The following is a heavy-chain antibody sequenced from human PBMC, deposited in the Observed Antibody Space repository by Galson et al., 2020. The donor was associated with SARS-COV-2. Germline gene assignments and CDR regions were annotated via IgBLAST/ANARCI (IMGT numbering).Heavy chain of an antibody. Sequence: ASVKVSCAASGFIFSSYSMNWVRQAPGKGLEWVSSISSSSSYIYYADSVKGRFTISRDNAKNSLYLQMNSLRAEDTAVYYCASDRPLRYYSSGWYVLDYWGQGTLVTVSS. D-gene: IGHD6-19*01. J-gene: IGHJ4*02. CDR3: ASDRPLRYYSSGWYVLDY. CDR1: GFIFSSYS. CDR2: ISSSSSYI. V-gene: IGHV3-21*01.